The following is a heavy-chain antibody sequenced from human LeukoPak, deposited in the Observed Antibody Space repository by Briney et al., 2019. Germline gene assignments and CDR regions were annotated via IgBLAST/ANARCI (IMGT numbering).Heavy chain of an antibody. Sequence: SETLSLTCTVSGYSISSGYLWGWIRQPPGKGLEWIGNIFYSGSTYYSPSVKSRVTISLDTSRNQFSLKLNSVTAADTAVYYCARDGYSGNDGIWGQGTLVTVSS. CDR3: ARDGYSGNDGI. CDR1: GYSISSGYL. V-gene: IGHV4-38-2*02. CDR2: IFYSGST. D-gene: IGHD5-12*01. J-gene: IGHJ4*02.